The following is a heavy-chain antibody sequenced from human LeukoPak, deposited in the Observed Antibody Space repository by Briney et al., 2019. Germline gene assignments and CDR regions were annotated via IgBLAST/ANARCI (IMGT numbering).Heavy chain of an antibody. V-gene: IGHV1-2*02. CDR1: GYTFTSYY. Sequence: ASVKVSCRASGYTFTSYYMHWVRQAPGQGLEWMGWINPNIGDTNYAQKFQGRVSMTRDTSISTAYMDLSDLRSDDTAVYYCARGRNIEMTTMSGGSDYWGQGTLVTVSS. CDR3: ARGRNIEMTTMSGGSDY. J-gene: IGHJ4*02. CDR2: INPNIGDT. D-gene: IGHD5-24*01.